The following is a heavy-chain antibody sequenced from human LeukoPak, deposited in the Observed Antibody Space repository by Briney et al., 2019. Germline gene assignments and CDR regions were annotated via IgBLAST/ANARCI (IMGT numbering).Heavy chain of an antibody. D-gene: IGHD3-10*01. J-gene: IGHJ6*02. V-gene: IGHV3-7*01. Sequence: PGGSLRLSCAVSGFDFSQHWMTWVRQAPGKGLEWVADIKRGGSEKNYVDSVKGRFTISRDNARNSLYLQMNSLRAEDTALYYCARKVRTGDTSGGMDVWGQGTTVTVSS. CDR1: GFDFSQHW. CDR3: ARKVRTGDTSGGMDV. CDR2: IKRGGSEK.